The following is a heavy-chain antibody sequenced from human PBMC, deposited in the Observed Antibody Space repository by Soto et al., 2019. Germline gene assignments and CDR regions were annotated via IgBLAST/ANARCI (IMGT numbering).Heavy chain of an antibody. D-gene: IGHD2-15*01. V-gene: IGHV3-53*01. Sequence: PGLSLRLSCAASGFTVSSNYMSWGRQAPGKGLEWVSGIYSGGSTYYADSVKGRFTISRDNSKNTLYLQMNNLRAEDTAVYYCAKHLVGGRLQSPFDLWGQGTQVTVSS. CDR1: GFTVSSNY. CDR3: AKHLVGGRLQSPFDL. J-gene: IGHJ4*02. CDR2: IYSGGST.